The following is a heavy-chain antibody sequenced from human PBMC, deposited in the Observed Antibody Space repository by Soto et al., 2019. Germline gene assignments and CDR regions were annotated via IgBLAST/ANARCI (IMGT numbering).Heavy chain of an antibody. J-gene: IGHJ3*02. D-gene: IGHD3-22*01. CDR2: INPSGGST. CDR3: ARCAYYYDSSGPDAFDI. Sequence: ASVKVSCKASGYTFTSYYMHWVRQAPGQGFEWMGIINPSGGSTSYAQKFQGRVTMTRDTSTSTVYMELSSLRSEDTAVYYCARCAYYYDSSGPDAFDIWGQGTMVTVSS. CDR1: GYTFTSYY. V-gene: IGHV1-46*03.